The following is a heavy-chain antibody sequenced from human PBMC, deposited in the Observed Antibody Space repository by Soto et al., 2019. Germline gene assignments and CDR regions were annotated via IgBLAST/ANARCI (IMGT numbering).Heavy chain of an antibody. V-gene: IGHV4-59*01. CDR1: GDSINSYY. CDR3: ARQSGSGHDWDS. CDR2: IYYTGSS. D-gene: IGHD5-12*01. J-gene: IGHJ4*02. Sequence: SETLSLTFTASGDSINSYYRSWIRQPPGKGLEWIGYIYYTGSSNYNPSLKSRVSISVVTSRNQFSLRLRSVTAADSAIYYCARQSGSGHDWDSWGQGTLVTVTS.